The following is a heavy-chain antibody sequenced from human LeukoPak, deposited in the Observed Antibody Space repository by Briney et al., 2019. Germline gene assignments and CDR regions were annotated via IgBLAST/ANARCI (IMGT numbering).Heavy chain of an antibody. J-gene: IGHJ4*02. CDR1: GFTFPNYA. V-gene: IGHV3-23*01. Sequence: PGGSLRLSCAASGFTFPNYARSWVRQAPGMGLEWVSLISDSGGRTYYADSVGGRFTISRDNSQNTLYLQMNSLRAEDTALYYCAPDLRGSDWSLDYWGQGTLVTVSS. CDR2: ISDSGGRT. CDR3: APDLRGSDWSLDY. D-gene: IGHD3-9*01.